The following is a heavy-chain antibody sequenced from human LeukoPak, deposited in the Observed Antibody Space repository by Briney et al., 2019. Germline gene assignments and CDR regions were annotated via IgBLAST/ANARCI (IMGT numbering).Heavy chain of an antibody. Sequence: SETLSLTCAVYGGSFSGYYWSWIRQPPGKGLEWIGEINHSGSTNYNPSLKSRVTISVDTSKNQFSLKLSSVTAADTAVYYCAQPNYYRKTYDYWAREPWSPSPQ. CDR1: GGSFSGYY. V-gene: IGHV4-34*01. D-gene: IGHD3-10*01. J-gene: IGHJ4*02. CDR2: INHSGST. CDR3: AQPNYYRKTYDY.